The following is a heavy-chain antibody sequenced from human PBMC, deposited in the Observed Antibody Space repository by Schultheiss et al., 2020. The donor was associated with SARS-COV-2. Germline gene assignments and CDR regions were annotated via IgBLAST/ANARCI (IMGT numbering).Heavy chain of an antibody. CDR3: VRDVNYFDSSGSYLNAADY. D-gene: IGHD3-22*01. CDR2: VYHTETT. V-gene: IGHV4-61*05. Sequence: SETLSLTCTVSGGSITDTTYFWGWIRQPPGKGLEWIGYVYHTETTKYNPSLESRITMSVDTSKNQFSLKLSSVTAADTAVYYCVRDVNYFDSSGSYLNAADYWGQGTLVTVSS. CDR1: GGSITDTTYF. J-gene: IGHJ4*02.